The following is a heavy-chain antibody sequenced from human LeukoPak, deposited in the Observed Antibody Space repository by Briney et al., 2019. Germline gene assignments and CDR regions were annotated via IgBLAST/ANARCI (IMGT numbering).Heavy chain of an antibody. D-gene: IGHD2-8*01. CDR3: ASAIMGDAFDI. J-gene: IGHJ3*02. CDR2: IYYSGST. Sequence: SETLSLTCTVSGGSVSSGSYYWSWIRQPPGKGLEWIGYIYYSGSTNYNPSLKSRVTISVDTSKNQFSLKLSSVTAADTAVYYCASAIMGDAFDIWGQGTMVTVSS. CDR1: GGSVSSGSYY. V-gene: IGHV4-61*01.